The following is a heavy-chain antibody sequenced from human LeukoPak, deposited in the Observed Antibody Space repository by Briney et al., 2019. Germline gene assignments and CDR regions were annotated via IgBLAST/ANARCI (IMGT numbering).Heavy chain of an antibody. CDR2: ISSSGSTI. V-gene: IGHV3-48*03. CDR3: ASIPSRKQLVDY. D-gene: IGHD6-13*01. J-gene: IGHJ4*02. Sequence: GGSLRLSCAASGFTFSGYEMNWVRQAPGKGLEWVSYISSSGSTIYYADSVKGRFTISRDNAKNSLYLQMNSLRVEDTAAYYCASIPSRKQLVDYGGQGTLVTVSS. CDR1: GFTFSGYE.